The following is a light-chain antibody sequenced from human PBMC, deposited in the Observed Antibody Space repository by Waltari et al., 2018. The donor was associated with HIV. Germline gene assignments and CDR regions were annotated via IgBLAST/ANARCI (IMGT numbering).Light chain of an antibody. CDR2: DAS. J-gene: IGKJ2*01. V-gene: IGKV3D-20*01. CDR3: HQFGSSVSYT. CDR1: QTIKNNY. Sequence: EIVLTQSPSTLSLSPVERVPLSCEASQTIKNNYLAGYQQQGRLEPRQLLLDASRRPYGIADRLSGSGSGAEFSLTISRREHDDVATYYCHQFGSSVSYTFGQGTKLEIK.